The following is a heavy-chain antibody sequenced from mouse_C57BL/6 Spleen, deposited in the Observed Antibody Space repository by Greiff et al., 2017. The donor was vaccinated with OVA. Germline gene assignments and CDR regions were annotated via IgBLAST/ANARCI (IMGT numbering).Heavy chain of an antibody. J-gene: IGHJ2*01. Sequence: QVQLQQSGPELVKPGASVKISCKASGYSFTSYYIHWVKQRPGQGLEWIGWIYPGSGNTKYNEKFKGKATLTADTSSSTAYMQLSSLTSEDSAVYYCARIDYDEGYYFDYWGQGTTLTVSS. D-gene: IGHD2-4*01. V-gene: IGHV1-66*01. CDR2: IYPGSGNT. CDR1: GYSFTSYY. CDR3: ARIDYDEGYYFDY.